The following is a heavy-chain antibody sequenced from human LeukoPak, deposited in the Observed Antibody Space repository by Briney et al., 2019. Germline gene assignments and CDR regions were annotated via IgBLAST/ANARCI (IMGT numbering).Heavy chain of an antibody. CDR1: GFTFSSYS. CDR2: ISSSSSYI. J-gene: IGHJ4*02. Sequence: GGSLRLSCAASGFTFSSYSMNWVRQAPGKGLEWVSSISSSSSYIYYADSVKGRFTISRDNAKNSLYLQMNSLKVEDTAVYYCAGGDCSSATCYRAGLGGWGQGTLVAVSS. D-gene: IGHD2-2*01. V-gene: IGHV3-21*01. CDR3: AGGDCSSATCYRAGLGG.